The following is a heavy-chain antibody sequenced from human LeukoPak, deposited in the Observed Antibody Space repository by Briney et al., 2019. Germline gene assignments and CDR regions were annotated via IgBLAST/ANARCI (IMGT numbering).Heavy chain of an antibody. CDR2: INPNSGGT. CDR3: ARVFEDIVVVPAAPFDY. J-gene: IGHJ4*02. D-gene: IGHD2-2*01. V-gene: IGHV1-2*02. CDR1: GYTFTGYY. Sequence: ASVKVSCKASGYTFTGYYMHWVRQAPGQGLEWMGWINPNSGGTNYAQKFQGRVTMTRDTSISTAYMELSRLRSDDTAVYCCARVFEDIVVVPAAPFDYWGQGTLVTVSS.